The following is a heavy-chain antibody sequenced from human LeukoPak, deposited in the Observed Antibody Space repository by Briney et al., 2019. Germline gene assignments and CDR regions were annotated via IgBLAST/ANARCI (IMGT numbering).Heavy chain of an antibody. J-gene: IGHJ4*02. CDR2: MNPNSGNT. Sequence: ASVKVSCKASGYTFTSYDINWVRQATGQGLEWMGWMNPNSGNTGYAQKFQGRVTMTRNTSISTAYMELSSLRSEDTAVYYCARGRGVLLWFGGSFDYWAREPWSPSPQ. CDR1: GYTFTSYD. D-gene: IGHD3-10*01. CDR3: ARGRGVLLWFGGSFDY. V-gene: IGHV1-8*01.